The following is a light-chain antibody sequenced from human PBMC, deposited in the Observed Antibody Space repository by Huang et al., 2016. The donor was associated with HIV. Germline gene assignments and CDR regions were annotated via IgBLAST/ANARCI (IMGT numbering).Light chain of an antibody. J-gene: IGKJ3*01. V-gene: IGKV1-33*01. CDR2: DAS. CDR3: QQGFT. CDR1: QDISIY. Sequence: DIQMTQFPSSLSASVGDSLTITCQASQDISIYLNWYQQKPGKAPKLLIYDASNLQTEVPSRFSGSGSGTDFTFTVSSLHPEDIATYYCQQGFTFGPGTRVDLK.